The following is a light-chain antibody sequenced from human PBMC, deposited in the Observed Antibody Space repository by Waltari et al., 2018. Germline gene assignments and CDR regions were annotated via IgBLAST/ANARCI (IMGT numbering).Light chain of an antibody. CDR1: SSDLGFYNY. CDR2: DVS. V-gene: IGLV2-14*03. J-gene: IGLJ3*02. CDR3: NSYTGSSSWV. Sequence: QSALTQPASVSGSPGQSITISCYVTSSDLGFYNYVSWYQHHPGKAPKLMIYDVSQRPSGVSDRFSGSKSGNTASLTISGLQAEDEADYYCNSYTGSSSWVFGGGTKVTVL.